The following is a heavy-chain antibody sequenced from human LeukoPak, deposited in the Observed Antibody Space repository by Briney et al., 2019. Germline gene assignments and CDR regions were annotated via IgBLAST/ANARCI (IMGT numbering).Heavy chain of an antibody. CDR3: AKDVFRQLVRGYPDY. J-gene: IGHJ4*02. D-gene: IGHD6-13*01. V-gene: IGHV3-30*18. Sequence: GGSLRLSCAASGFTFSSYGMHWVRQAPGKGLEWVAVISYDGSNKYYADSVKGRFTISRDNSKNTLYLQMNSLRAEDTAVYYCAKDVFRQLVRGYPDYWGQGTLVTVSS. CDR2: ISYDGSNK. CDR1: GFTFSSYG.